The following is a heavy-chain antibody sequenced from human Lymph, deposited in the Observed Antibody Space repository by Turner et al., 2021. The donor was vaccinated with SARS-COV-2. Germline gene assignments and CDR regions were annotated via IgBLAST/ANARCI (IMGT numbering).Heavy chain of an antibody. CDR3: AREALLDSSGSFDY. J-gene: IGHJ4*02. CDR1: GGSVSRYY. Sequence: QLQLQPWGAGLLKPPETLSLTRAVYGGSVSRYYGSGIRQPTGTGLEWVGEINRSGSTNNNPSLKSRVTISVDTSKSRFTLKLSSVTAADTAVYYCAREALLDSSGSFDYWGQGTLVTVSS. CDR2: INRSGST. V-gene: IGHV4-34*01. D-gene: IGHD6-19*01.